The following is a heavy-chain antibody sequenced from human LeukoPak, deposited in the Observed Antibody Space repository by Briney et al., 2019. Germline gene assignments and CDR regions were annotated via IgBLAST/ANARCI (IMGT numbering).Heavy chain of an antibody. CDR2: IYHSGST. D-gene: IGHD3-22*01. J-gene: IGHJ4*02. Sequence: SETLSLTCTVSDGSISSGAYYWTWIRQPPGKGLEWIGYIYHSGSTYYNPSLKSRVTISVDRSKNQFSLKLSSVTAADTAVYYCARAIADSSGYYVRDWGQGALVTVSS. CDR1: DGSISSGAYY. V-gene: IGHV4-30-2*01. CDR3: ARAIADSSGYYVRD.